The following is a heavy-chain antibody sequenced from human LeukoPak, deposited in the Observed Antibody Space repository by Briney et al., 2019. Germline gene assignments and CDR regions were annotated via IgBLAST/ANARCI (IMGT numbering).Heavy chain of an antibody. V-gene: IGHV3-74*01. CDR2: INSDGSST. CDR1: GFTFSSYW. Sequence: GGSLRLSCAASGFTFSSYWMHWVRQAPGKGLVWVSRINSDGSSTSYADSVKGRFTISRDNAKNTLYLQMNSLRAEDTAVYYCARDYYYYDSSGYYSDAFDIWGQGTMVTVSS. CDR3: ARDYYYYDSSGYYSDAFDI. J-gene: IGHJ3*02. D-gene: IGHD3-22*01.